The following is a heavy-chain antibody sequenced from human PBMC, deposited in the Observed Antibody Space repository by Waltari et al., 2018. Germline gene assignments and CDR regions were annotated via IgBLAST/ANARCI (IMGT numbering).Heavy chain of an antibody. J-gene: IGHJ5*02. CDR2: IYYTGST. D-gene: IGHD4-4*01. CDR1: GGSLSGYY. CDR3: VRFIRLQLDWFDP. Sequence: QVQLQESGPGLVKPSETLSLTCTVSGGSLSGYYWSWIRQPPGRGLEWIGYIYYTGSTNYNPSLKSRVTISLDTPKNQFSLRLSSVTATDTAVYYCVRFIRLQLDWFDPWGQGALVTVSS. V-gene: IGHV4-59*08.